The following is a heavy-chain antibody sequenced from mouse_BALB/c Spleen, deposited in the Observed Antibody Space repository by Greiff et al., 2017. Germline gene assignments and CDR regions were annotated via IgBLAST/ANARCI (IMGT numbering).Heavy chain of an antibody. CDR3: ARDGGVVYAMDY. V-gene: IGHV5-4*02. CDR2: ISDGGSYT. CDR1: GFTFSDYY. J-gene: IGHJ4*01. D-gene: IGHD1-1*01. Sequence: DVMLVESGGGLVKPGGSLKLSCAASGFTFSDYYMSWVRQTPEKRLEWVATISDGGSYTYYPDSVKGRFTISRDNAKNNLYLQMSSLKSEDTAMYYCARDGGVVYAMDYWGQGTSVTVSS.